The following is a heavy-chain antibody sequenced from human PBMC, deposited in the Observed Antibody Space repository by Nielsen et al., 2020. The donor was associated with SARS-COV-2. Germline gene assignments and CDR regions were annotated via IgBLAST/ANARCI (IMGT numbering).Heavy chain of an antibody. Sequence: GGSLRLSCTAFGFDFSDYYMSWLRQAPGKGLEWVSWISSTDSGATVNYPDSVRGRFTISRDNAKNSLYLQMNSLKNEDTAVYYCARLSSAPWGEFDYWGQVTQVTVSS. J-gene: IGHJ4*02. CDR2: ISSTDSGATV. V-gene: IGHV3-11*04. D-gene: IGHD1-26*01. CDR1: GFDFSDYY. CDR3: ARLSSAPWGEFDY.